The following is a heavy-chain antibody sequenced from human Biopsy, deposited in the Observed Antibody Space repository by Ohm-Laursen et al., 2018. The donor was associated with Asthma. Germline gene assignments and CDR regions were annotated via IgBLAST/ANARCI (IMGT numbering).Heavy chain of an antibody. CDR3: ARTYYDFLTGQVKDVFGV. CDR1: GYNFISFA. V-gene: IGHV1-3*04. Sequence: ASVKVSCKVSGYNFISFAIHWVRQAPGQRLEWMGWVNTGNGDTKYSQKFQGRVTITRYTSASTAYMELRSLRSEDTATYYCARTYYDFLTGQVKDVFGVWGQGTMVTVSS. CDR2: VNTGNGDT. D-gene: IGHD3-9*01. J-gene: IGHJ3*01.